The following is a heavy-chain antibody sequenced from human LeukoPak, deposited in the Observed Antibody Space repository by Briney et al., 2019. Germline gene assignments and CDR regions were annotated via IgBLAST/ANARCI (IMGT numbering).Heavy chain of an antibody. CDR2: IYHSGST. J-gene: IGHJ4*02. Sequence: SETLSLTCAVSGYSISSGYYWGWIRQPPGKGLEWIGSIYHSGSTYYNPSLKSRVTISVDTSKNQFSLKLSSVTAEDTAVYYCARDTPTTVTTLIDYWGQGTLVAVSS. CDR1: GYSISSGYY. CDR3: ARDTPTTVTTLIDY. D-gene: IGHD4-17*01. V-gene: IGHV4-38-2*02.